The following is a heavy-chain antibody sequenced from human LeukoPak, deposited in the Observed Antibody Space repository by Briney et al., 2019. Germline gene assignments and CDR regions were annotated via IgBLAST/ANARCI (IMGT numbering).Heavy chain of an antibody. D-gene: IGHD3-22*01. CDR1: GFTLSRNY. Sequence: PGGSLRLSCAASGFTLSRNYMSSVRQAPGKGLECVSVIYSGGNTYYTDSVKGRFTISRDNSKNTLYLQMNSLRAEDTAVYYCARKTDSGGQGDYWGPGTLVTVSS. CDR2: IYSGGNT. V-gene: IGHV3-66*01. J-gene: IGHJ4*02. CDR3: ARKTDSGGQGDY.